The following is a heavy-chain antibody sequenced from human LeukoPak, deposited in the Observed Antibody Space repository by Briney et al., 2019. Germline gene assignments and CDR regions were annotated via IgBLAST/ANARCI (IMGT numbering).Heavy chain of an antibody. V-gene: IGHV1-46*01. Sequence: GASMKVSCKASGYTFTSYYMHWVRQAPGQGLEWMGIINPSGGSTSYAQKFQGRVTMTRDMSTSTVYMELSSLRSEDTAVYYCARGAWGMITFGGVIVINDAFDIWGQGTMVTVSS. J-gene: IGHJ3*02. CDR3: ARGAWGMITFGGVIVINDAFDI. CDR1: GYTFTSYY. D-gene: IGHD3-16*02. CDR2: INPSGGST.